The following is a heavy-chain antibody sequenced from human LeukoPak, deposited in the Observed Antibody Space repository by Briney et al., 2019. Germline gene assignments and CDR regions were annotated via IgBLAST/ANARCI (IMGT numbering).Heavy chain of an antibody. CDR3: AKGAGPPWFDP. J-gene: IGHJ5*02. V-gene: IGHV4-61*02. Sequence: TSETLSLTCTVSGDSISSGAYYWSWIRQPAGKGLEWIGRISTDGSTNYNPSLNSRVTMSVDASNNHFSLTLNSVTAADTAVYYCAKGAGPPWFDPWGQGTLVTVSS. D-gene: IGHD6-19*01. CDR2: ISTDGST. CDR1: GDSISSGAYY.